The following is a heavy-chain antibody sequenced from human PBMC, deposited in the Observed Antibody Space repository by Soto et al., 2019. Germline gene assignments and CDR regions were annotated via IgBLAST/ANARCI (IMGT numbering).Heavy chain of an antibody. CDR3: AREMTGSQYYFDS. J-gene: IGHJ4*02. CDR2: IYYTGST. D-gene: IGHD3-9*01. V-gene: IGHV4-61*08. Sequence: LEILSLTCTVSGGSIISGDYYWSWIRQPTGKGMEWIGYIYYTGSTTYNHSLKSRVTISVDTSNKQFSLKLSSVTAADTAVYYCAREMTGSQYYFDSWGQGTLVTVSS. CDR1: GGSIISGDYY.